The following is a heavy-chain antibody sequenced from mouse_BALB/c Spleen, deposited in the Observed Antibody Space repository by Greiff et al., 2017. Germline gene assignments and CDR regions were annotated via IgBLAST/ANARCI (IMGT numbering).Heavy chain of an antibody. Sequence: VQLQQPGAELVKPGASVKLSCKASGYTFTSYWMHWVKQRPGQGLEWIGEINPSNGRTNYNEKFKSKATLTVDKSSSTAYMQLSSLTSEDSAVYYCARTESLGPWAMDYWGQGTSVTVSS. V-gene: IGHV1S81*02. CDR2: INPSNGRT. J-gene: IGHJ4*01. CDR3: ARTESLGPWAMDY. CDR1: GYTFTSYW.